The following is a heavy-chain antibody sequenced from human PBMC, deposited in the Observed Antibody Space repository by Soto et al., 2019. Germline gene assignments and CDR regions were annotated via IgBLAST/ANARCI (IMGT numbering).Heavy chain of an antibody. Sequence: GGSLRLSCVASGFTFSNYAMSWIRQAPGKGLEWVSYISSSSDYTNYADSVKGRFTISRDNAKNSLYLQMNSLRSDDTAVYYCARDPYHVLMVNAPNLYGMYVWGQGTTVTVSS. CDR1: GFTFSNYA. V-gene: IGHV3-11*05. J-gene: IGHJ6*02. CDR2: ISSSSDYT. CDR3: ARDPYHVLMVNAPNLYGMYV. D-gene: IGHD2-8*01.